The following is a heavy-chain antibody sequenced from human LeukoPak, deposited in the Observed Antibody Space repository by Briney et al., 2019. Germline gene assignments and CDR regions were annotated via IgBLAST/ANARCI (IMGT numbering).Heavy chain of an antibody. V-gene: IGHV3-23*01. D-gene: IGHD1-26*01. CDR2: ISGSGGST. J-gene: IGHJ4*02. CDR1: GFTFSSYA. CDR3: AKFNGGSYFVPYYFDY. Sequence: GGSLRLSCAASGFTFSSYAMSWVRQAPGKGLEWVSDISGSGGSTYYADSVKGRFTISRDNSKNTLYLQMNSLRAEDTAVYYCAKFNGGSYFVPYYFDYWGQGTLVAVSS.